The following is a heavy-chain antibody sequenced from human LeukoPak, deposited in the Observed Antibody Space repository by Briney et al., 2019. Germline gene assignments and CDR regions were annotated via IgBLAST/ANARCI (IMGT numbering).Heavy chain of an antibody. J-gene: IGHJ4*02. Sequence: GGSLRLSCAASGFTFSNAWMSWVRQAPGKGLEWVSAITGPGEGTWYADSVRGRFTTSRDNSKNTLYLQMNSLRAEDTAVYFCAKRMYGWYQIDYWGQGTLVTVSS. D-gene: IGHD6-19*01. CDR2: ITGPGEGT. V-gene: IGHV3-23*01. CDR3: AKRMYGWYQIDY. CDR1: GFTFSNAW.